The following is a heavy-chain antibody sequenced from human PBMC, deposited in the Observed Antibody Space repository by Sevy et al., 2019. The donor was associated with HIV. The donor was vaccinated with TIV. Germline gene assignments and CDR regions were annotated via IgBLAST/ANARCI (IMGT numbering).Heavy chain of an antibody. V-gene: IGHV3-33*01. D-gene: IGHD3-16*01. CDR3: ARDKLQTTGSLGDYYYGLDV. CDR2: IWYDGSNK. CDR1: GFTFSNYG. Sequence: GGSLRLSCAGSGFTFSNYGMHWVRQAPGKRLEWVAIIWYDGSNKYYTESVKGRFTISRDNSKNMLYLQMNGLRAEDTAVYYCARDKLQTTGSLGDYYYGLDVWGQGTRVTVSS. J-gene: IGHJ6*02.